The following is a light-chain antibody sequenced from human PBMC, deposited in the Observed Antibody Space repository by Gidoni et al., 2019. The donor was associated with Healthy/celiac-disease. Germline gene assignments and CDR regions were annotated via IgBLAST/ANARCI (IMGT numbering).Light chain of an antibody. V-gene: IGKV1-33*01. CDR1: QDISNY. J-gene: IGKJ2*01. CDR2: DAS. Sequence: LQLTPSRSSLSASVGDRVTITCQASQDISNYLNWYQQKPGKAPKLLIYDASNWETGVPSRFSGSGSGTDFTFTISSLQPEDIATYYCQQYDNLPPYTFGQGTKLEIK. CDR3: QQYDNLPPYT.